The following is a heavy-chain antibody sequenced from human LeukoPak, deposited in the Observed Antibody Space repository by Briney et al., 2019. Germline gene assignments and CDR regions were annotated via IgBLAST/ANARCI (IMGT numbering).Heavy chain of an antibody. J-gene: IGHJ4*02. D-gene: IGHD3-10*01. CDR1: GYTFTNYG. CDR2: ISAYNGNT. Sequence: ASVKVSCKASGYTFTNYGFSWVRQAPGQGLEWMGRISAYNGNTNYAQKLQGRVTMTTDTSTSTAYMELRSLRSDDTAVYYCARDGDGSGSYYNVVGDYWGQGTLVTVSS. V-gene: IGHV1-18*01. CDR3: ARDGDGSGSYYNVVGDY.